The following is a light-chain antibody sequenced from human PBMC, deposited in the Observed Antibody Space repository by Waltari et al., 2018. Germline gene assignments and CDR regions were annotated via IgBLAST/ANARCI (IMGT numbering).Light chain of an antibody. Sequence: QSVLTQPPSASGTPGQSVTISCSGTSSNLGNNVVNWYQQVPGTAPKLLIYRNELRPSGVPDRCSASKSGTSASLAISGLQSEDEAEYYCASWDDSLNGHWVFGGGTMVTVL. J-gene: IGLJ3*02. CDR1: SSNLGNNV. CDR3: ASWDDSLNGHWV. V-gene: IGLV1-44*01. CDR2: RNE.